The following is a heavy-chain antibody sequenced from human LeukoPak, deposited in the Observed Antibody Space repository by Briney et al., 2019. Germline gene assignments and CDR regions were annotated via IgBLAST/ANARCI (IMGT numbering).Heavy chain of an antibody. CDR2: IWPGDSVS. D-gene: IGHD6-13*01. CDR1: GYDFAYFW. V-gene: IGHV5-51*07. Sequence: GESLKISCKASGYDFAYFWIGWVHQMPGKGLEWMGIIWPGDSVSKYNPSFQGQVTISADKSISTAYLQWNSLKASDTAIYYCARHEAAYYYYMDVWGKGTTVTVSS. J-gene: IGHJ6*03. CDR3: ARHEAAYYYYMDV.